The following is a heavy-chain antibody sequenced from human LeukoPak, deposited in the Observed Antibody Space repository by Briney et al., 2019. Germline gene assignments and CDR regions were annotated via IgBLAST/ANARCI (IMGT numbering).Heavy chain of an antibody. Sequence: SETLSLTCSVSGDSISSGSFYWSWIRQPAGRGLEWIGRIYPSGSTNYNPSLKSRVTISLDTSKNQFSLKLSSVTAADTAVYYCARELVGATAYYFDYWGQGTLVTVSS. CDR1: GDSISSGSFY. CDR2: IYPSGST. V-gene: IGHV4-61*02. CDR3: ARELVGATAYYFDY. J-gene: IGHJ4*02. D-gene: IGHD1-26*01.